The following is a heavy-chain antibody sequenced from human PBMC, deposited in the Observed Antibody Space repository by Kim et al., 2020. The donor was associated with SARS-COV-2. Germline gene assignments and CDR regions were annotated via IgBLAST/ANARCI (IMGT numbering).Heavy chain of an antibody. Sequence: DSTYYAEDVKGRFTVARDSARNTLYLQKKSLKSGDTAIYYGVKGAGLDYWGPGTLVTVSS. J-gene: IGHJ4*02. CDR3: VKGAGLDY. D-gene: IGHD3-10*01. V-gene: IGHV3-23*01. CDR2: DST.